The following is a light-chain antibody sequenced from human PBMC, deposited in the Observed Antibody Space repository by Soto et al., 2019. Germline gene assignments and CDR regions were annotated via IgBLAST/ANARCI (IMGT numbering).Light chain of an antibody. CDR1: QCISSW. J-gene: IGKJ5*01. V-gene: IGKV1-5*01. Sequence: DIQITHYPSNLSASVGDIFAITCLASQCISSWLAWYQQKPGKAPKLLIYDASSLESGVPSRFSGSGSGTEFTLTISSLQPDDFATYYCQQHNSYSGTFGQGTRVEN. CDR2: DAS. CDR3: QQHNSYSGT.